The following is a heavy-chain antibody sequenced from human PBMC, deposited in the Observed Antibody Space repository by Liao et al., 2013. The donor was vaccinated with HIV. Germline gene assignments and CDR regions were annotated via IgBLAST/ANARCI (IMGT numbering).Heavy chain of an antibody. CDR2: VNDIGSG. V-gene: IGHV4-34*01. CDR3: AREILGYSFWSGYSSGRAFVY. CDR1: GGSFSDSY. J-gene: IGHJ3*02. Sequence: QVHLQQWGEGLLKPSETLSLTCAVYGGSFSDSYWSWIRQSPREGAWSGLGKVNDIGSGNYNPSLKSRVFIGMDTSKNQFSLKLSSVTAADTAVYFCAREILGYSFWSGYSSGRAFVYLGPRDVGHRLS. D-gene: IGHD3-3*01.